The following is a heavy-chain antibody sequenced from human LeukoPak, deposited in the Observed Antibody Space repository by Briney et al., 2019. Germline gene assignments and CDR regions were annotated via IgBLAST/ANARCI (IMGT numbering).Heavy chain of an antibody. J-gene: IGHJ4*02. D-gene: IGHD6-13*01. Sequence: GGSLRLSCGASGLTFSSYSMNGVRQAPGKGLKWVSYISPRSNYIHYADSVKGRFTISRDNAKNSLYLHMNSLRDEDTAVYYCARAAYSSSPDYWGQGTLVTVSS. CDR3: ARAAYSSSPDY. CDR1: GLTFSSYS. CDR2: ISPRSNYI. V-gene: IGHV3-48*02.